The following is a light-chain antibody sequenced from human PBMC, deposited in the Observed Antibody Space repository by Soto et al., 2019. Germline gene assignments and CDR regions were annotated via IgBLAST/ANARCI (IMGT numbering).Light chain of an antibody. CDR3: HQSYSTPLT. V-gene: IGKV1-39*01. J-gene: IGKJ4*01. CDR2: AAS. Sequence: DIQMTQSPSSLSASVGDRVTITCRASQRSSSYLNWYQQKPGKAPKLLIYAASRLQSGVPSRFSGSGSGTDFTLTISSLQPEAFATYYCHQSYSTPLTFGGGTKVQIK. CDR1: QRSSSY.